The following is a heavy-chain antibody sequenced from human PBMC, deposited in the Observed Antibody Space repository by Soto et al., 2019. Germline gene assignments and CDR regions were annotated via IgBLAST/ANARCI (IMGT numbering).Heavy chain of an antibody. J-gene: IGHJ6*02. CDR1: GFTFSSYS. V-gene: IGHV3-21*01. CDR3: ARDDTDGMDV. Sequence: EVQLVESGGGLVKPGGSLRLSCAASGFTFSSYSMNWVRQAPGRGLEWVSSITSSTSYIYYADSVKGRFTISRDNAKNSLYLQMNSLRAEDTAVYYCARDDTDGMDVWGQGTTVTVSS. CDR2: ITSSTSYI.